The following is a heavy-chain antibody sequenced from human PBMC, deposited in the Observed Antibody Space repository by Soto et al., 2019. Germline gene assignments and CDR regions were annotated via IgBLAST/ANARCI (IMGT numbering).Heavy chain of an antibody. CDR2: ISGSGGST. J-gene: IGHJ6*02. CDR3: AKAMGTAAGSYYYYGMDV. Sequence: QLGGSLRLSCAASGFTFSSYAMSWVRQAPGKGLEWVSAISGSGGSTYYADSVKGRFTISRDNSKNTLYLQMNSLRAEDTAVYYCAKAMGTAAGSYYYYGMDVWGQGTTVTVSS. CDR1: GFTFSSYA. D-gene: IGHD6-13*01. V-gene: IGHV3-23*01.